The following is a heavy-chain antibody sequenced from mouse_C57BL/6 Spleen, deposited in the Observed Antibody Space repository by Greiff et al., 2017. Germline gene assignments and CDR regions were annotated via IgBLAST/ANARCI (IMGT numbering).Heavy chain of an antibody. CDR2: SSNKANDYTT. V-gene: IGHV7-1*01. Sequence: EVKLMESGGGLVQSGRSLRLSCATSGFTFSDFYMEWVRQAPGKGLEWIAASSNKANDYTTEYSASVKGRFIVSRDTSQSILYLQMNALRAEDTAIYYCARDHRGYFDYWGQGTTLTVSS. CDR1: GFTFSDFY. CDR3: ARDHRGYFDY. J-gene: IGHJ2*01.